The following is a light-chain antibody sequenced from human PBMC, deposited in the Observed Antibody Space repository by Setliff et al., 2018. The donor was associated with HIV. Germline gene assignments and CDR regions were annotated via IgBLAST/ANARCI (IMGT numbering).Light chain of an antibody. J-gene: IGKJ5*01. CDR2: ATS. V-gene: IGKV1-8*01. CDR1: QDVSSH. Sequence: AIRMTQSPSSISASTGDTVTITCRASQDVSSHLAWYQQKPGKAPNVLIYATSTLQSEIPLRFSGSGSGTQFTLTITCLQTEDFATYYCQQYSDFPPTFGQGTRLEIK. CDR3: QQYSDFPPT.